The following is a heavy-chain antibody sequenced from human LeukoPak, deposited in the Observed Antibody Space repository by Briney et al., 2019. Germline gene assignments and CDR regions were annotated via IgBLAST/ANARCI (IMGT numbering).Heavy chain of an antibody. D-gene: IGHD5/OR15-5a*01. CDR2: FDNNGNT. J-gene: IGHJ5*02. CDR1: GVSINSGLYY. V-gene: IGHV4-39*01. Sequence: SETLSLTCTVSGVSINSGLYYWDWIRQPPGKGLEWIGNFDNNGNTHYNPSVKSRVTISADAAKGEFSLKMTDVTAADTAIYYCARHGTEAVSTNAGIDPWAREPWSSSPQ. CDR3: ARHGTEAVSTNAGIDP.